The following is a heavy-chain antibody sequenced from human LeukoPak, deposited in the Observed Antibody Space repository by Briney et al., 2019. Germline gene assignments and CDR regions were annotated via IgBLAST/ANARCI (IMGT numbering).Heavy chain of an antibody. V-gene: IGHV1-46*01. J-gene: IGHJ6*02. CDR1: GYTFTSYY. D-gene: IGHD4-17*01. CDR2: INPSGGST. CDR3: ARIYGDYKLDYYYGMDV. Sequence: ASVKVSCKASGYTFTSYYMHWVRQAPGQGLEWMGIINPSGGSTSYAQKLQGRVTMTTDTSTSTAYMELRSLRSDDTAVYYCARIYGDYKLDYYYGMDVWGQGTTVTVSS.